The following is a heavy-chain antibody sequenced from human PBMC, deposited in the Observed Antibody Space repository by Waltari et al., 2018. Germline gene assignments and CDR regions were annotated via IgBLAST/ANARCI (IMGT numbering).Heavy chain of an antibody. D-gene: IGHD1-26*01. V-gene: IGHV4-39*07. CDR2: IYYSGST. J-gene: IGHJ4*02. CDR1: GGSISSSSYY. Sequence: QLQLQESGPGLVKPSETLSLTCTVSGGSISSSSYYWGWIRQPPGKGLEWIGSIYYSGSTYYNPSLKSRVTISVDTSKNQFSRNLSSVTAADTAVYYCASTPGGVGYWGQGTLVTVSS. CDR3: ASTPGGVGY.